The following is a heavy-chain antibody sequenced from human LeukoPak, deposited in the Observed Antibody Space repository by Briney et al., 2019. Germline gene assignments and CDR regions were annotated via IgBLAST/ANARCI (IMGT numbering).Heavy chain of an antibody. CDR2: INHSGST. V-gene: IGHV4-34*01. D-gene: IGHD2-15*01. J-gene: IGHJ6*03. CDR1: GGSFSGYY. Sequence: SETPSLTCAVYGGSFSGYYWSWIRQLPGKGLEWIGEINHSGSTNYNPSLKSRVTISVDTSKNQFSLKLSSVTAADTAVYYCARRRGSSLHYYYYYMDVWGKGTTVTVSS. CDR3: ARRRGSSLHYYYYYMDV.